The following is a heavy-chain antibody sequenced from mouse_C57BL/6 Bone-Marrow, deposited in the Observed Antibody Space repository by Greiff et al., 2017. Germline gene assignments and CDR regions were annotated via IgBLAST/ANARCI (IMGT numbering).Heavy chain of an antibody. D-gene: IGHD2-5*01. J-gene: IGHJ3*01. CDR2: IDPETGGT. CDR1: GYTFTDYE. Sequence: VKLVESGAELVRPGASVTLSCKASGYTFTDYEMHWVKQTPVHGLEWIGAIDPETGGTAYNQKFKGKAILTADKSSSTAYMELRSLTSEDSAVYYCTPSYYSNYEGFAYWGQGTLVTVSA. CDR3: TPSYYSNYEGFAY. V-gene: IGHV1-15*01.